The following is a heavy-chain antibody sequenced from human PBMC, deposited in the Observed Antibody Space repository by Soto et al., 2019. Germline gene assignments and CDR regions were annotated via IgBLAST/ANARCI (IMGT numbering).Heavy chain of an antibody. CDR2: IIPIFGTA. Sequence: QVQLVQSGAEVKKPGSSVKVSCKASGGTFSSYAISWVRQAPGQGLEWMGGIIPIFGTANYAQKFQGRVTITADESTSTAYMELSSLRSDDTAVYYCARGRYDFWSGYHYYYYGMDVWGPGTTVTVSS. D-gene: IGHD3-3*01. CDR3: ARGRYDFWSGYHYYYYGMDV. J-gene: IGHJ6*02. V-gene: IGHV1-69*01. CDR1: GGTFSSYA.